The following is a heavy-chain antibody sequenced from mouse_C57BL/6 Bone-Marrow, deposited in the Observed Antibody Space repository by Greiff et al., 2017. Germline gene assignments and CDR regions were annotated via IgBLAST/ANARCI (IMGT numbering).Heavy chain of an antibody. CDR2: IWTGGGT. D-gene: IGHD1-1*01. CDR1: GFSLTSYA. J-gene: IGHJ4*01. Sequence: VQGVESGPGLVAPSQSLSLTCTVSGFSLTSYAISWVRQPPGKGLEWLGVIWTGGGTNYNSALKSRLSISKDNSKSQVFLKMNSLQTDDTARYYCASPNYYYGSSYAMDYWGQGTSVTVSA. CDR3: ASPNYYYGSSYAMDY. V-gene: IGHV2-9-1*01.